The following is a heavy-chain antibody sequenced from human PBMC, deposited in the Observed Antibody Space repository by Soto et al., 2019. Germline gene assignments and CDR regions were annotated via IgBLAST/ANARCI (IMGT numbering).Heavy chain of an antibody. CDR3: ARDKVHLVTGPRGMDV. V-gene: IGHV4-31*03. J-gene: IGHJ6*02. CDR1: GGSISSGGYY. Sequence: PSETLSLTCTVSGGSISSGGYYWSWIRQHPGKGLEWIGYIYYSGSTYYNPSLKSRVTISVDTSKNQFSLKLSSVTAADTAVYYCARDKVHLVTGPRGMDVWGQGTTVTVS. D-gene: IGHD2-15*01. CDR2: IYYSGST.